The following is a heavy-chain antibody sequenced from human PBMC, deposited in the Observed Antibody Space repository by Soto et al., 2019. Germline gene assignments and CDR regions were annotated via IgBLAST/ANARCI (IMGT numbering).Heavy chain of an antibody. Sequence: SETLSLTCTVSGGSISSGGYYWSWIRQHPGKGLEWIGYIYYSGSTYYNPSLKSRVTISVDTSKNQFSLKLSSVTAADTAVYYCAREADSRASHYYYGMDVWGHGTTVTVSS. CDR3: AREADSRASHYYYGMDV. CDR2: IYYSGST. V-gene: IGHV4-31*03. CDR1: GGSISSGGYY. J-gene: IGHJ6*02. D-gene: IGHD6-13*01.